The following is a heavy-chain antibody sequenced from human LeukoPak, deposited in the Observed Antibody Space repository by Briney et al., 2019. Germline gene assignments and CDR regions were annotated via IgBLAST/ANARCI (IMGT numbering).Heavy chain of an antibody. Sequence: SVKVSCKASGGTFSKYAFSWVRQAPGQGLEWMGGIIPIFRTTKYAQKFQGRVTITADESTTTAYMELSSLRSEDTAVYYCARSYNYGSRPFFDYWGQGTLVTVSS. J-gene: IGHJ4*02. D-gene: IGHD3-10*01. CDR1: GGTFSKYA. V-gene: IGHV1-69*13. CDR2: IIPIFRTT. CDR3: ARSYNYGSRPFFDY.